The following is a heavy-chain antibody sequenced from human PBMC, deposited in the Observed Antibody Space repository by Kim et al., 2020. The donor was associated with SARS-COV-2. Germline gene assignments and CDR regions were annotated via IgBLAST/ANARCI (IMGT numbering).Heavy chain of an antibody. V-gene: IGHV5-51*01. CDR3: ARSAGPYDYYFDY. D-gene: IGHD3-16*01. CDR2: IYPGDSDT. Sequence: GESLKISCKGSGYNFPSYWIGWVRQMPGKGLEWMGIIYPGDSDTRYSPSFQGQVTISADKSTTTAYLQWSSLKASDTAIYYCARSAGPYDYYFDYWDQGTLVTVSS. J-gene: IGHJ4*02. CDR1: GYNFPSYW.